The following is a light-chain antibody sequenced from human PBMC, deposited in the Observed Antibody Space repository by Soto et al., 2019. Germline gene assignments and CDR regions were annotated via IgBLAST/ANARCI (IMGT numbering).Light chain of an antibody. V-gene: IGKV3-20*01. CDR3: QQYGSSPLA. CDR1: QSVSSSY. Sequence: DIVLTQSPGTLSLSPGEGATLSCRASQSVSSSYLAWYQQKPGQAPRLLIYGASSSATGIPDRFSGSGSGTDFTLTISRLEPEDFAVYYCQQYGSSPLAFGQGTKVEIK. J-gene: IGKJ1*01. CDR2: GAS.